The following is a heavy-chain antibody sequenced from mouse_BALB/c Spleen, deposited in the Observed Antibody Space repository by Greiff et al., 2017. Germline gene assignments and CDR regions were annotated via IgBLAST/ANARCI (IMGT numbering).Heavy chain of an antibody. CDR2: ISYSGST. CDR3: ARGQITGTFDY. J-gene: IGHJ2*01. Sequence: EVKVVESGPSLVKPSQTLSLTCSVTGDSITSGYWNWIRKFPGNKLEYMGYISYSGSTYYNPSLKSRISITRDTSKNQYYLQLNSVTTEDTATYYCARGQITGTFDYWGQGTTLTVSS. CDR1: GDSITSGY. V-gene: IGHV3-8*02. D-gene: IGHD4-1*01.